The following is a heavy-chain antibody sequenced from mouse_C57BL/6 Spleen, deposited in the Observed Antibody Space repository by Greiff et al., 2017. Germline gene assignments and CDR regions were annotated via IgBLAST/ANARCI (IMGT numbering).Heavy chain of an antibody. CDR3: ARSLIYYDYDVYFDV. CDR2: INPYNGDT. D-gene: IGHD2-4*01. Sequence: VQLQQSGPALVTPWDSLSISCNASGYSFTGYFMNLVLQSQGKSLEWIGRINPYNGDTFYNQKFKGKATLTVDNSSSTAHMELRSLTSEDSAVYYCARSLIYYDYDVYFDVWGTGTTVTVSS. V-gene: IGHV1-20*01. CDR1: GYSFTGYF. J-gene: IGHJ1*03.